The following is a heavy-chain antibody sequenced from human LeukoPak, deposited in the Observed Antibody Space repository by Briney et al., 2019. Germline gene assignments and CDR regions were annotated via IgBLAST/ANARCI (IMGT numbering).Heavy chain of an antibody. CDR3: ARDQGSLTRSWYTGY. V-gene: IGHV1-2*06. J-gene: IGHJ4*02. Sequence: ASVKVSXKASGYTFTGYHIHWVRQAPGQGLEWMGRINPYSGDTNFAQKFHGRVTMTRDTSITTAYMDLSSLTPDDTAVYFCARDQGSLTRSWYTGYWGQGTQVTVSS. CDR1: GYTFTGYH. CDR2: INPYSGDT. D-gene: IGHD6-13*01.